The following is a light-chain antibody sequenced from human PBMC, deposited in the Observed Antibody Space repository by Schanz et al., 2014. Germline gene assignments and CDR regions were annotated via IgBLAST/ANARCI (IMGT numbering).Light chain of an antibody. CDR1: SSDIGSSLY. CDR3: GSYAGNINWV. J-gene: IGLJ3*02. Sequence: QSALTQPASVSGSPGQSITISCSGTSSDIGSSLYVSWYQQHPGKAPKLIISDVTRRPSGVPDRFSGSKSDNTASLTVSGLQVEDEADYYCGSYAGNINWVFGGGTKLTVL. V-gene: IGLV2-8*01. CDR2: DVT.